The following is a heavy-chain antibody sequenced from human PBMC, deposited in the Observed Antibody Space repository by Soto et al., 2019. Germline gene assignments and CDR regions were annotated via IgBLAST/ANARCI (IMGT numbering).Heavy chain of an antibody. J-gene: IGHJ4*02. Sequence: QVQLVESGGGVVQPGGSLRLSCAASGFSFSTYGMHWVRQAPGKGLEWVAIISFDGSRKHYVDSIRGRFTISRDNSGNTVYLQMNSLSSEVTAVYFCAKDLQPGRDNYHYRADSWGQGVLVTVSS. CDR2: ISFDGSRK. V-gene: IGHV3-30*18. D-gene: IGHD3-3*01. CDR3: AKDLQPGRDNYHYRADS. CDR1: GFSFSTYG.